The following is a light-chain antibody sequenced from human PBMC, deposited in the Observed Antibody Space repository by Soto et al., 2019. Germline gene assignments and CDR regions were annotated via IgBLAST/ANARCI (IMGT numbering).Light chain of an antibody. CDR3: HQYGSSGT. J-gene: IGKJ1*01. CDR2: GAS. Sequence: ETVMTQSPATLSVSPGEGATLSCRASRSISSSLAWYQQKPGRAPRLLIYGASTRATDIPYRFSGSGSGTDFTLTISRLELEDFAVYYCHQYGSSGTFGQGTKVDIK. CDR1: RSISSS. V-gene: IGKV3-20*01.